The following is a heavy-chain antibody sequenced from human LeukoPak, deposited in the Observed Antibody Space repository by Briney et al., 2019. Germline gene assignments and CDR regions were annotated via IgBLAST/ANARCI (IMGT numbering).Heavy chain of an antibody. CDR2: ISGSGGST. Sequence: GGSLRLSCAASGFTFSSYAMSWVRQAPGKGLEWVSAISGSGGSTYYADSVKGRFTISRDNSKHPLYLQMNSLRAEDTAVYYCGKHRGANWFDPWGQGPLVTVSS. D-gene: IGHD3-10*01. V-gene: IGHV3-23*01. CDR1: GFTFSSYA. CDR3: GKHRGANWFDP. J-gene: IGHJ5*02.